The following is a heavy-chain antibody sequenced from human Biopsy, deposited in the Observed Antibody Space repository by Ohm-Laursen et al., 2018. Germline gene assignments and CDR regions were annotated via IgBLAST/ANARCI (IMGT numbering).Heavy chain of an antibody. CDR1: GCSFTGHY. D-gene: IGHD4-23*01. CDR2: ISHTGYS. Sequence: SVTLSLTCTVSGCSFTGHYWTWIRQPPGKGLEWIGHISHTGYSSYKSSLKSRVTISLDTSRKHFSLRLTSLAAADTAVYYCARGSNEYGGLYFPHWGQGTLVTVSS. CDR3: ARGSNEYGGLYFPH. V-gene: IGHV4-59*11. J-gene: IGHJ1*01.